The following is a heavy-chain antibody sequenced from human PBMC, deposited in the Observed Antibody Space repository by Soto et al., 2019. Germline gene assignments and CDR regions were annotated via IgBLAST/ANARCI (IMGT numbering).Heavy chain of an antibody. CDR2: ISYDGSNK. Sequence: GGSLRLSCAASGFTFSSYAIHWVRQAPGKGLEWVAVISYDGSNKYYADSVKGRFTISRDNSKNTLYLQMNSLRAEDTAVYYCARSEGIYYYYGMDVWGQGTTVTVSS. V-gene: IGHV3-30-3*01. J-gene: IGHJ6*02. CDR1: GFTFSSYA. CDR3: ARSEGIYYYYGMDV.